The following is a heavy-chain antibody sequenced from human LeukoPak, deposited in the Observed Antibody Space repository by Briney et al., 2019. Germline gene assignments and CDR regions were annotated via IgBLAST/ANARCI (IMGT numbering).Heavy chain of an antibody. CDR1: GYTFTSYY. CDR3: ARDLGRDGYNWAFRY. J-gene: IGHJ4*02. D-gene: IGHD5-24*01. CDR2: INPSGGST. Sequence: ASVKVSCKASGYTFTSYYMHWVRQAPGQGLEWMGIINPSGGSTSYAQRFQDRVTMTRDMSTSTVYMELSSLRSEDTAVYYCARDLGRDGYNWAFRYWGQGTLVTVSS. V-gene: IGHV1-46*01.